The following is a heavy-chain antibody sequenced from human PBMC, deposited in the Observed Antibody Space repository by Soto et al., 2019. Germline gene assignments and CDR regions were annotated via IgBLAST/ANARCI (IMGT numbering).Heavy chain of an antibody. V-gene: IGHV3-21*01. Sequence: GGSLRLSCAASGFTFSSYSMNWVRQAPGKGLEWVSSISSSSSYIYYADSVKGRFTISRDNAKNSLYLQMNSLRAEDTAVYYCAREASDYYDSSGPDYWGQGTLVTVSS. CDR3: AREASDYYDSSGPDY. D-gene: IGHD3-22*01. J-gene: IGHJ4*02. CDR1: GFTFSSYS. CDR2: ISSSSSYI.